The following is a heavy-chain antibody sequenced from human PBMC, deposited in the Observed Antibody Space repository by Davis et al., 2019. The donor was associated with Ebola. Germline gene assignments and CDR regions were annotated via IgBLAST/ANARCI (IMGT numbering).Heavy chain of an antibody. J-gene: IGHJ6*02. V-gene: IGHV1-69*13. CDR2: IIPIFGTA. CDR1: AGTFSSYA. CDR3: ARARFYYYYGMDV. Sequence: AASVQVSCKASAGTFSSYAISWVRQAPGQGLEWMGGIIPIFGTANYAQKFQGRVTITADESTSTAYMELSSLRSEDTAVYYCARARFYYYYGMDVWGQGTTVTVSS.